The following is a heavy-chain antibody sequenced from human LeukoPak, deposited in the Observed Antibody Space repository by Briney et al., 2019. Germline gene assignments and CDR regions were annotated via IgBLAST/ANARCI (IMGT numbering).Heavy chain of an antibody. Sequence: SSETLSLTCTVSGGSISSSSYYWGWIRQPPGKGLEWIGSIYYSGSTYYNPSLKSRVTISVDTSKNQFSLKLSSVTAADTAVYYCARVGSGSYYTDYYYMDVWGKGTTVTISS. CDR3: ARVGSGSYYTDYYYMDV. D-gene: IGHD3-10*01. CDR2: IYYSGST. CDR1: GGSISSSSYY. V-gene: IGHV4-39*07. J-gene: IGHJ6*03.